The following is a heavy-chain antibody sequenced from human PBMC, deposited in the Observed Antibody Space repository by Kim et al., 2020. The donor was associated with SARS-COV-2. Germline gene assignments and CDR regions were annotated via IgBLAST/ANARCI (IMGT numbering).Heavy chain of an antibody. J-gene: IGHJ4*02. Sequence: GESLKISCKSSGYSFTSYWIGWVRQMPGKGLEWMGIIYPGDSDTRYSPSFQGQVTISADKSISTAYLQWSSLKASDTAIYYCARLLSSLTKHFDYWGQGTLVTVSS. CDR2: IYPGDSDT. CDR3: ARLLSSLTKHFDY. V-gene: IGHV5-51*01. D-gene: IGHD2-2*01. CDR1: GYSFTSYW.